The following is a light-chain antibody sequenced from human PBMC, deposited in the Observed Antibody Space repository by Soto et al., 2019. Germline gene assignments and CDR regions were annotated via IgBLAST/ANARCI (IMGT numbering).Light chain of an antibody. Sequence: EIQLTQSPSTLSASVGDRVTVTCRASQSISSWLAWYQQKPGKAPKLLIYDASSLESGVPSRFSGSGSGTEFTLTISSLQSEDFAVYYCQQYNNWPRTFGQGTKVDI. CDR3: QQYNNWPRT. CDR1: QSISSW. CDR2: DAS. V-gene: IGKV1-5*01. J-gene: IGKJ1*01.